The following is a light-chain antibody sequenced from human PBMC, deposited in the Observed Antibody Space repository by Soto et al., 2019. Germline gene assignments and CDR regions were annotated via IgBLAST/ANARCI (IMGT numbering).Light chain of an antibody. V-gene: IGKV3-11*01. CDR2: DAS. CDR1: QSVGTY. J-gene: IGKJ4*01. Sequence: EIVLTQSPATLSLSPGERATLSCRASQSVGTYFAWYQQKPVQAPRLLIYDASNRATGIPARLSGSGSGTAFTLTISSLEPEDFAVYYCQQRSNWPSTFGGGTKVEIK. CDR3: QQRSNWPST.